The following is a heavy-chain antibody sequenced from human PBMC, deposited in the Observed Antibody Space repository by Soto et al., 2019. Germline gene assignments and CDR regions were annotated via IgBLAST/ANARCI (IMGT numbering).Heavy chain of an antibody. V-gene: IGHV4-31*03. CDR3: AREAAEYYYYGMDV. D-gene: IGHD6-13*01. CDR1: GGSISSGGYY. J-gene: IGHJ6*02. Sequence: QVQLQESGPGLVKPSQTLSLTCTVSGGSISSGGYYWSWIRQHPGKGLEWIGYIYYSGSTYYNPSLKRRVTISVDTSKNQFSLKLSSVTAADTAVYYCAREAAEYYYYGMDVWGQGTTVTVSS. CDR2: IYYSGST.